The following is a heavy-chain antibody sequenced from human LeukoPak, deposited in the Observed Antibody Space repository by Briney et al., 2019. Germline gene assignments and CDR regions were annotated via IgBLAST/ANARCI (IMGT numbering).Heavy chain of an antibody. CDR1: GFTFSSYG. Sequence: GGSLRLSCAASGFTFSSYGMNWVGQAPGKGLDWFSGISGSGGRTYYADSVKGRFTISRDNSKNTVYLQMNNLRGEDTAVYYCAKGDNYYDRSGLRFDIWGQGTMVTVSS. J-gene: IGHJ3*02. CDR3: AKGDNYYDRSGLRFDI. V-gene: IGHV3-23*01. CDR2: ISGSGGRT. D-gene: IGHD3-22*01.